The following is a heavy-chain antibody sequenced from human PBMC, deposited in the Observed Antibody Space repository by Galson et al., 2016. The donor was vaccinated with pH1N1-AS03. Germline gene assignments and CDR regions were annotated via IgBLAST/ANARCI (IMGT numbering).Heavy chain of an antibody. CDR2: IFTGGTT. V-gene: IGHV3-66*02. J-gene: IGHJ4*02. Sequence: SLRLSCAVSGFSVSSKYMNWVRQAPGKGLEWISDIFTGGTTYYADSVRGRFTISRDDSRNTLYLQMNSLRNEDTAVYYCARGITIFGLARPALDSWGQGTRVTVSS. CDR1: GFSVSSKY. CDR3: ARGITIFGLARPALDS. D-gene: IGHD3-3*01.